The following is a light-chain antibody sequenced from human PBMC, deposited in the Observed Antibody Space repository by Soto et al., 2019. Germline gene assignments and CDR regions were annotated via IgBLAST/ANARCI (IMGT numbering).Light chain of an antibody. CDR3: QQYGNSPQIT. Sequence: EIVLTQSPGTLSLSPGDIATLYFRASQSVSSYLAWYQQKPGQAPSLLIYGASSRATGIPDRFSGSGSGTDFTLTISRLEPEDFAVYYCQQYGNSPQITFGGGTKVDIK. J-gene: IGKJ4*01. CDR1: QSVSSY. CDR2: GAS. V-gene: IGKV3-20*01.